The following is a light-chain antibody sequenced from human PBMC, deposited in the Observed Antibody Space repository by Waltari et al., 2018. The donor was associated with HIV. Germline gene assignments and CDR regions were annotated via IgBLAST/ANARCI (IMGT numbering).Light chain of an antibody. CDR1: QSVLYSSNKKNY. CDR2: WAS. CDR3: QQYYSTPPWT. V-gene: IGKV4-1*01. Sequence: DIVMTQSPDSLAVSLGDRATINCKSSQSVLYSSNKKNYLAWYQQKPGQPPKLLIYWASTRESGVPDRFSGSGSGTDFTLTISSLQAEDVAVYYCQQYYSTPPWTFGQGTKVEIK. J-gene: IGKJ1*01.